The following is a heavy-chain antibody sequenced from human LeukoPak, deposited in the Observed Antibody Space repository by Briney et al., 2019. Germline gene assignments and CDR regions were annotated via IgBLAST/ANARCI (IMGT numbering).Heavy chain of an antibody. J-gene: IGHJ5*02. V-gene: IGHV4-4*07. D-gene: IGHD5-12*01. CDR1: GGSFSGYY. CDR2: IYTSGST. Sequence: SSETLSLTCAVYGGSFSGYYWSWIRQPAGKGLEWIGRIYTSGSTNYNPSLKSRVTMSVDTSKNQFSLKLSSVTAADTAVYYCARDRLDIVATTPNWFDPWGQGTLVTVSS. CDR3: ARDRLDIVATTPNWFDP.